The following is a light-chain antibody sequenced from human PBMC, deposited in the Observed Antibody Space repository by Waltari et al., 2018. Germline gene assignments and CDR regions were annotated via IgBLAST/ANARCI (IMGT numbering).Light chain of an antibody. CDR3: QHYDNFPFT. Sequence: DIQMTQSPSSLSASVGDRVTITCQASQDISKYLLWYQQKPGKAPRVLIYDASTLERGVPSRFSGSGSGTDFTFTIAALQPEDFATYFCQHYDNFPFTFGPGTTVDVK. V-gene: IGKV1-33*01. J-gene: IGKJ3*01. CDR1: QDISKY. CDR2: DAS.